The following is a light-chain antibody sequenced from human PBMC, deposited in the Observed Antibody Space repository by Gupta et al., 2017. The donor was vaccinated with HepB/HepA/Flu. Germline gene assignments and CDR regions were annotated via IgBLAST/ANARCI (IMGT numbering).Light chain of an antibody. Sequence: HSALTQPASVSGFPGQSITISCTGTSSDFGDFNHVSWYQQHPGKAPKLLISEVSNRPSMISNRFVGYKSGKTASLTISGLQTEDEADYYGSSFTYTTTLVVFGGGTKVTVL. V-gene: IGLV2-14*01. CDR1: SSDFGDFNH. CDR3: SSFTYTTTLVV. CDR2: EVS. J-gene: IGLJ2*01.